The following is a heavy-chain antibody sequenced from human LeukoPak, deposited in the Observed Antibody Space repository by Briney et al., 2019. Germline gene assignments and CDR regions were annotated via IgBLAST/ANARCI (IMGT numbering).Heavy chain of an antibody. D-gene: IGHD2-15*01. CDR1: GGTFSSYA. CDR3: ATAGYCSGGSCFSDNWFDP. J-gene: IGHJ5*02. CDR2: IIPIFGTA. V-gene: IGHV1-69*13. Sequence: SVKVSCKASGGTFSSYAISWVRQAPGQGLEWMGGIIPIFGTANYAQKFQGRVTITADESTSTAYMELSSLRSEDTAVYYCATAGYCSGGSCFSDNWFDPWGQGTLVTVSS.